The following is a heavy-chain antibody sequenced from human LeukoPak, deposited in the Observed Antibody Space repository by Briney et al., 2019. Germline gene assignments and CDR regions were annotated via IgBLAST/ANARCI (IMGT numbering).Heavy chain of an antibody. CDR2: INPNSGGT. Sequence: ASVKVSCTVSGYTFTGYYMHWVRQAPGEGLEWMGWINPNSGGTKYAQKFQGRVTMTRDTSISTAYMELSRLRSDDTAVYYCARGRDEGVVVVPAATFWGQGTLVTVSS. CDR3: ARGRDEGVVVVPAATF. D-gene: IGHD2-2*01. V-gene: IGHV1-2*02. J-gene: IGHJ4*02. CDR1: GYTFTGYY.